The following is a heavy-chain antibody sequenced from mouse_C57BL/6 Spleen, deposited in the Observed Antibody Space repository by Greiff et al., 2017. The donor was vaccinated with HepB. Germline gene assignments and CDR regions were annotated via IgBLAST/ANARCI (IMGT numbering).Heavy chain of an antibody. CDR3: ATAYDSNPFDY. V-gene: IGHV1-82*01. CDR1: GYAFSSSW. Sequence: VQLQQSGPELVKPGASVKISCKASGYAFSSSWMNWVKQRPGKGLEWIGRIYPGDGDTNYNGKFKGKVTLTADKSSRTAYLQLSSLTYEDSAVYFCATAYDSNPFDYWGQGTTLTVSS. J-gene: IGHJ2*01. D-gene: IGHD2-5*01. CDR2: IYPGDGDT.